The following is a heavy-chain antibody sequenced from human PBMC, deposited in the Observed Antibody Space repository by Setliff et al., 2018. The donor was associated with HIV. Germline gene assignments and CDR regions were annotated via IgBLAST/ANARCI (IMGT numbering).Heavy chain of an antibody. CDR3: ARGSSWQYYYYYYMDV. V-gene: IGHV4-61*09. D-gene: IGHD6-13*01. CDR1: GGSISRGDYY. CDR2: IYTSGSTSGST. Sequence: SETLSLTCTVSGGSISRGDYYWNWIRQPAGKGLEWIGHIYTSGSTSGSTYYNPSLKSRVIISVDMSKNQFSLKLSSVTAADTAVYYCARGSSWQYYYYYYMDVWGKGTTVTVSS. J-gene: IGHJ6*03.